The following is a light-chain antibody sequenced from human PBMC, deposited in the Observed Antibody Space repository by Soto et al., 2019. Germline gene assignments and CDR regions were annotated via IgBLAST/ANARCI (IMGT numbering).Light chain of an antibody. CDR3: QQYNSYWT. CDR2: WAS. CDR1: QSVSSSSDNKDY. J-gene: IGKJ1*01. V-gene: IGKV4-1*01. Sequence: DIVMTQSPDSLAVSLGERATINCKSSQSVSSSSDNKDYLTWYQQKPGQPPKLLISWASTRESGVPDRFSGSGSGTDFTLTISSLQPDDFATYYCQQYNSYWTFGQGTKVDIK.